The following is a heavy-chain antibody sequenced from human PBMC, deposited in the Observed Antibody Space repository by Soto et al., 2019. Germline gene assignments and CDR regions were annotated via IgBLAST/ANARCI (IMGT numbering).Heavy chain of an antibody. Sequence: VQLLESGGGLVQPGGSLRLSCAASGFTFSSYAMSWVRQAPGKGLEWVSAISGSGGSTYYADSVKGRFTISRDNSKNTLYLQMNSLRAEDTAVYYCAKDRPPRYSSGWYYFDYWGQGTLVTVSS. CDR2: ISGSGGST. CDR1: GFTFSSYA. V-gene: IGHV3-23*01. J-gene: IGHJ4*02. CDR3: AKDRPPRYSSGWYYFDY. D-gene: IGHD6-19*01.